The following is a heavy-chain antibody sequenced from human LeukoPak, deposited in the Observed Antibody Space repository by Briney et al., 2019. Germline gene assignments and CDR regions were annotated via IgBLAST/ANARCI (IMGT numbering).Heavy chain of an antibody. Sequence: ASVKVSCKASGYTFTGYYMHWVRQAPGQGLEWMGRINPNSGGTSYAQKFQGRVTMTRDTSISTAYMELSRLRSDDTAVYYCARGAAAAANTDYWGQGTLVTVSS. J-gene: IGHJ4*02. CDR1: GYTFTGYY. CDR2: INPNSGGT. V-gene: IGHV1-2*06. CDR3: ARGAAAAANTDY. D-gene: IGHD6-13*01.